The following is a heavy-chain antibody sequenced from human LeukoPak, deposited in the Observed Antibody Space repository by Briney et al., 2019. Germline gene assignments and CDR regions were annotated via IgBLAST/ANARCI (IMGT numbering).Heavy chain of an antibody. D-gene: IGHD5-24*01. Sequence: PGGSLRLSCAASGFTFSSHWMDWVRQAPGKGLEWVANVNPDGSVKQYVDSVKGRFTISRDNTKNSLYLEMNSLRAEDTAVYYCAKNFGWQQFDYWGQGTLVTVSS. CDR3: AKNFGWQQFDY. CDR2: VNPDGSVK. CDR1: GFTFSSHW. V-gene: IGHV3-7*01. J-gene: IGHJ4*02.